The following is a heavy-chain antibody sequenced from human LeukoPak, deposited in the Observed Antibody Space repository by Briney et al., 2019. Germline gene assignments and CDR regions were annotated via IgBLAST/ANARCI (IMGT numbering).Heavy chain of an antibody. CDR1: GGSISTSGYY. J-gene: IGHJ3*02. Sequence: SETLSLTCTVSGGSISTSGYYWGWIRQPPGKGLEWIGYIYYSGSTNYNPSLKSRVTISVDTSKNQFSLKLSSVTAADTAVYYCARQGYDFWSGYYTRAFDIWGQGTMVTVSS. V-gene: IGHV4-61*05. CDR2: IYYSGST. D-gene: IGHD3-3*01. CDR3: ARQGYDFWSGYYTRAFDI.